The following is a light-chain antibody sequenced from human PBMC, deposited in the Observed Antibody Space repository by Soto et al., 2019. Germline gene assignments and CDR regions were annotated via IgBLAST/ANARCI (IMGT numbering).Light chain of an antibody. Sequence: QAVVTQPPSASGTPGQRVTISCSGSSSNIGSNTVNWYQQLPGTAPKLLIYSNDQRPSGVPDRFSGSKSGTSASLAISGLQSEDEADYYCAAWDDSLSVVVFGGGTKVTVL. CDR2: SND. CDR3: AAWDDSLSVVV. CDR1: SSNIGSNT. V-gene: IGLV1-44*01. J-gene: IGLJ2*01.